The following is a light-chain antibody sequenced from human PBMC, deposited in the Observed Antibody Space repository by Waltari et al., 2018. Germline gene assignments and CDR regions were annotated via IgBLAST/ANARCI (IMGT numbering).Light chain of an antibody. CDR2: GQN. V-gene: IGLV3-19*01. J-gene: IGLJ2*01. CDR1: SLRSYY. CDR3: NSRDSSGNRNVV. Sequence: SSELTQDPAVSVALGQTVRITCQGDSLRSYYASWYQQKPGQAPVLVIYGQNNRPSGIPDRFSGSSSGNTASLTITGAQAEDEADYYCNSRDSSGNRNVVFGGGTKLTVL.